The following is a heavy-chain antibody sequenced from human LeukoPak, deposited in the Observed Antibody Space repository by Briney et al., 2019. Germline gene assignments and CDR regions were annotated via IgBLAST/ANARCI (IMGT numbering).Heavy chain of an antibody. D-gene: IGHD6-13*01. V-gene: IGHV3-33*01. J-gene: IGHJ4*02. CDR3: ARDHTAAAGLDY. CDR1: GFTFSSYG. CDR2: IWYDGSNK. Sequence: GGSLRLSCAASGFTFSSYGMHWVRQAPGKGLEWVAVIWYDGSNKYYEDSVKGRFTISRDNSKNTLYLQMNSLRAEDTAVYYCARDHTAAAGLDYWGQGTLVTVSS.